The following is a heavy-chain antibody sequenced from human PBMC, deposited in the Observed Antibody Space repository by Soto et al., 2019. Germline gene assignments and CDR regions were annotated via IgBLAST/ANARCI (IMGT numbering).Heavy chain of an antibody. CDR3: ERHDHKPAGTNGVCYYYGMDV. D-gene: IGHD2-8*01. J-gene: IGHJ6*02. Sequence: GGPLRLSCAASGFTFSSYWMHWVRQAPGKGLVWVSRINSDGSSTSYADSVKGRFTISRDNAKNTLYLQMNSLRAEDTAVYYCERHDHKPAGTNGVCYYYGMDVWGQGNTVNVS. CDR1: GFTFSSYW. CDR2: INSDGSST. V-gene: IGHV3-74*01.